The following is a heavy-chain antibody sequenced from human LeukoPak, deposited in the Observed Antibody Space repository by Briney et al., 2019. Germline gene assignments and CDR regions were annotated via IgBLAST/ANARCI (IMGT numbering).Heavy chain of an antibody. Sequence: GGSLRLSCAASGFTFNNYGLHWVRQAPGKGLEWVALISPDGNNKNYADSVKGRFTISRDNSKNTLYLQMNSLRAEDTAVYYCARGSSGFLDYWGQGTLVTVSS. CDR3: ARGSSGFLDY. CDR1: GFTFNNYG. V-gene: IGHV3-30*03. CDR2: ISPDGNNK. D-gene: IGHD6-19*01. J-gene: IGHJ4*02.